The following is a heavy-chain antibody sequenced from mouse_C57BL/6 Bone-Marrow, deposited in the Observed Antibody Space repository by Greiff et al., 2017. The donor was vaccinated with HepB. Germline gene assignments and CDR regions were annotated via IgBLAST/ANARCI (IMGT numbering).Heavy chain of an antibody. J-gene: IGHJ4*01. D-gene: IGHD2-4*01. CDR2: IWSDGST. Sequence: VKLMESGPGLVAPSQSLSITCTVSGFSLTSYGVHWVRQPPGKGLEWLVVIWSDGSTTYNSALKSRRSISKDNSKSQVFLKMNSLQTDDTAMYYCARHGGLRRGFYYAMDYWGQGTSVTVSS. V-gene: IGHV2-6-1*01. CDR1: GFSLTSYG. CDR3: ARHGGLRRGFYYAMDY.